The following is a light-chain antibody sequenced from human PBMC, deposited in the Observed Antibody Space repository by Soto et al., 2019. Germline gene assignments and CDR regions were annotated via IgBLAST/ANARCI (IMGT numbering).Light chain of an antibody. CDR3: AAWDGSLQSWV. J-gene: IGLJ3*02. CDR1: SSNIGSHV. V-gene: IGLV1-44*01. CDR2: SNN. Sequence: QSVLTQPPSASGTPGQRVTISCSGSSSNIGSHVVNWYHQVPGTTPNLLIYSNNQRPSGVPDRLSAANSGTSASLPTGGLQSEDEAAYYCAAWDGSLQSWVFGGGTKLTVL.